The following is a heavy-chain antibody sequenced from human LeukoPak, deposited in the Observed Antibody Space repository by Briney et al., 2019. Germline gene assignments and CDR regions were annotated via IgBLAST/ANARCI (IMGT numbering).Heavy chain of an antibody. Sequence: GGSLRLSCAASGFTFSSYAMSWVRQAPGKGLEWVSAISGSSGNTYYADSVKGRFTISRDNSKNTLYLQMNNLRAEDTALYYCAKHFDSYYDSTGYGASFSYWGQGTLVTVSS. J-gene: IGHJ4*02. D-gene: IGHD3-22*01. CDR3: AKHFDSYYDSTGYGASFSY. CDR2: ISGSSGNT. V-gene: IGHV3-23*01. CDR1: GFTFSSYA.